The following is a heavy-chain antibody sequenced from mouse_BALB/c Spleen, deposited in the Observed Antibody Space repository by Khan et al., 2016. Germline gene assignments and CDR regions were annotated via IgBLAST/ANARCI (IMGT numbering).Heavy chain of an antibody. V-gene: IGHV1-85*01. CDR2: IFPGDGSS. D-gene: IGHD1-1*02. CDR1: GYTFTNYD. J-gene: IGHJ2*01. Sequence: QVQLQQSGAELVKPGTSVKLSCKASGYTFTNYDINWVRQRPEQGLEWIGWIFPGDGSSNYNEKFKGKATLTTDTSSSTAYMQLTRLTSEDSAVXFCARSGGKGDFDYWGQGTTLTVSS. CDR3: ARSGGKGDFDY.